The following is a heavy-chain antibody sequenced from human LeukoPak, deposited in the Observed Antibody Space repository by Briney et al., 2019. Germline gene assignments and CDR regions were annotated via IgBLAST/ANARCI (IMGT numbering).Heavy chain of an antibody. CDR3: ARGVYYYGSGSD. V-gene: IGHV1-2*02. CDR2: INPNSGGT. Sequence: ASVKVPCKASGYTFTSYDINWVRQVTGQGLEWMGWINPNSGGTSYAHKFQGRVTMTRDTSISTAYMELSRLRSDDTAVYYCARGVYYYGSGSDWGQGTLVTVSS. J-gene: IGHJ4*02. CDR1: GYTFTSYD. D-gene: IGHD3-10*01.